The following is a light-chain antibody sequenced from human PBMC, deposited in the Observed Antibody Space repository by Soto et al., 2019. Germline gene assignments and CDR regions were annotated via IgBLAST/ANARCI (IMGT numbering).Light chain of an antibody. CDR2: KAS. CDR3: QQYNDNWT. V-gene: IGKV1-5*03. J-gene: IGKJ1*01. Sequence: DIHRTQSPSTLTASVGDRVTITCRASQSVSRWLAWYQQKPGKAPKLLIYKASTLESGVPSRFSGSGSGTEFTLAISSLQPDDSATYYCQQYNDNWTFGQGTKVDIK. CDR1: QSVSRW.